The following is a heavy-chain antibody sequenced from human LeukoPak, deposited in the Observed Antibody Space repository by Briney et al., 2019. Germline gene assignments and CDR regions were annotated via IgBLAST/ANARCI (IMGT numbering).Heavy chain of an antibody. CDR2: TYYRSKWYN. V-gene: IGHV6-1*01. J-gene: IGHJ4*02. D-gene: IGHD1-26*01. Sequence: SQTLSLTCAVSGDSVSSNSAAWNWIRQSPSRGLEWLGRTYYRSKWYNDYAVSVKSRITINPDTSKNQFSLQLNSVTPEDTAVYYCARSPFIVGAFSFDYWGQGTLVTVSS. CDR3: ARSPFIVGAFSFDY. CDR1: GDSVSSNSAA.